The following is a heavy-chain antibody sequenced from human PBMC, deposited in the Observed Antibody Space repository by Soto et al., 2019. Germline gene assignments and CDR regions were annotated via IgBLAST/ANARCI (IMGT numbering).Heavy chain of an antibody. D-gene: IGHD3-10*01. CDR2: IDYDDGST. CDR3: GTSGQVIRTWYYGSGV. V-gene: IGHV3-53*02. CDR1: GFTVSTNY. J-gene: IGHJ6*02. Sequence: EVQLVETGGGWIQPGGSLRLSCAVSGFTVSTNYMSWVRQAPGKGLEWVSAIDYDDGSTYYADSVKGRFSISRDSYRNMRYRPRNSVGAAGPAEYYCGTSGQVIRTWYYGSGVWCQGTRVPVS.